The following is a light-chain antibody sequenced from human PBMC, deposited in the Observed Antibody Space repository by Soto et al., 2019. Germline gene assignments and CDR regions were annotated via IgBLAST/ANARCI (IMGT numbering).Light chain of an antibody. CDR3: QSYDRSLSGWV. CDR2: GNS. J-gene: IGLJ3*02. V-gene: IGLV1-40*01. Sequence: QPVLTQPPSVSGAPGQRVTISCTGSSSNIGAGYDVHWYQQLPGTAPKLLIYGNSNRPSGVPDRFSGSKSGTSASLAITGLQAEHEADYYCQSYDRSLSGWVFGGGAKLTVL. CDR1: SSNIGAGYD.